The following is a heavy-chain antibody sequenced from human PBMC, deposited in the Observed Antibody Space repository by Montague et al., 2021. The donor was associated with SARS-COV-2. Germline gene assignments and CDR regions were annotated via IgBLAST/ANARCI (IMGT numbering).Heavy chain of an antibody. CDR1: GGSISSSSYY. CDR3: ARVGRQQLVRLSGMDV. V-gene: IGHV4-39*07. CDR2: IYYSGST. D-gene: IGHD6-13*01. Sequence: SETLSLTCTVSGGSISSSSYYWGWIRQPPGKGPEWIGSIYYSGSTCYNPSLKSRVTISVDTSKNQFSLKLSSVTAADTAVYYCARVGRQQLVRLSGMDVWGQGTTVTVSS. J-gene: IGHJ6*02.